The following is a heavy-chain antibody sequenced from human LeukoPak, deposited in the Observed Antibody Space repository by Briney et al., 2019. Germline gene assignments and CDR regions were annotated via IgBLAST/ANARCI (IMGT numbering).Heavy chain of an antibody. CDR3: TLIVYANFYYMDV. V-gene: IGHV3-73*01. D-gene: IGHD2-8*01. CDR2: IRSKANSYAT. J-gene: IGHJ6*03. CDR1: GFTFSGSA. Sequence: PGGSLRLSCAASGFTFSGSAMHWVRQASGKGLEWVGRIRSKANSYATAYAASVKGRFTISRDDSKNTAYLQMNSLKTEDTAVYYCTLIVYANFYYMDVWGKGTTVTVSS.